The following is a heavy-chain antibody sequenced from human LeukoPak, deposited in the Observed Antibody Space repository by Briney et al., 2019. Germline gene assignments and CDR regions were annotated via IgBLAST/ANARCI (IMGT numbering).Heavy chain of an antibody. CDR3: ARAGPQPKYGMDV. CDR1: GGSISSYY. CDR2: IYYSGST. Sequence: PSETLSLICTVSGGSISSYYWSWIRQPPGKGLEWIGYIYYSGSTNYNPSLKSRVTISVDTSKNQFSLKVRSVTAADTAVYYCARAGPQPKYGMDVWGQGTTVIVSS. J-gene: IGHJ6*02. D-gene: IGHD5-18*01. V-gene: IGHV4-59*01.